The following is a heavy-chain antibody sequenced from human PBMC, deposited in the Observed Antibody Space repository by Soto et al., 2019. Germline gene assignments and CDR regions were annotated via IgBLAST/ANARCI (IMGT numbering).Heavy chain of an antibody. V-gene: IGHV4-39*01. J-gene: IGHJ4*02. D-gene: IGHD4-4*01. Sequence: SETLSLTCAVSGDSMSSSDYYWGWIRLPPGKGLEWIGSIYYSGSTYYNPSLQSRVAISVDTSKNQFSLKLKSVTAADTAIYYCARRTVNIRTFYSCLNTHCFVYWGQGAPVTVSS. CDR3: ARRTVNIRTFYSCLNTHCFVY. CDR1: GDSMSSSDYY. CDR2: IYYSGST.